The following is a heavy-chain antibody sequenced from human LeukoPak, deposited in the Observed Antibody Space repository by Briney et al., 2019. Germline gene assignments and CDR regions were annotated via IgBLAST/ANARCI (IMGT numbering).Heavy chain of an antibody. CDR1: GGSISSYY. CDR3: ARDEGGVGATYY. CDR2: IYYSGST. D-gene: IGHD1-26*01. V-gene: IGHV4-59*01. Sequence: SETLSLTYTVSGGSISSYYWSWIRQPPGKGLEWIGYIYYSGSTNYNPSLKSRVTISVDTSKNQFSLKLSSVTAADTAVYYCARDEGGVGATYYWGQGTLVTVSS. J-gene: IGHJ4*02.